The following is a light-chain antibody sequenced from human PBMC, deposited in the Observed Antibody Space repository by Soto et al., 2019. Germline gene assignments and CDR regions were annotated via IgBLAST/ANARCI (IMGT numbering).Light chain of an antibody. V-gene: IGKV1-39*01. CDR1: QSTSSY. CDR3: QQSYSTLIT. CDR2: AAS. Sequence: DIQMTQSPSSLSASVGDRVTITCRASQSTSSYLNWYQQKPGKAPKLLIYAASSLQSGVPSRFSGSGSGTDFTLTISSLQPEDFATYYCQQSYSTLITFGQGTRLEI. J-gene: IGKJ5*01.